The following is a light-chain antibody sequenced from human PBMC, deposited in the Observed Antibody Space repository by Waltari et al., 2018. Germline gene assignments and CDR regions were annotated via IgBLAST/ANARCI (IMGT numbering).Light chain of an antibody. V-gene: IGLV1-44*01. CDR1: SSNIGSNT. J-gene: IGLJ2*01. Sequence: QSVLTQPPSASGTPGQRVTISCSGSSSNIGSNTVNWYQQLPGMAPKLIIYSNKQRPSGVPDRVSGSKSGTSASLAISGLQSDDEADYYCAAWDVSLKGVFGGGTKVTVL. CDR2: SNK. CDR3: AAWDVSLKGV.